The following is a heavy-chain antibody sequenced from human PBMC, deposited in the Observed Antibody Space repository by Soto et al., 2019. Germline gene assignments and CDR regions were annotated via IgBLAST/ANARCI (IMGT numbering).Heavy chain of an antibody. CDR3: ARGVGSSPPRY. CDR1: GGSPSFFH. J-gene: IGHJ4*02. D-gene: IGHD1-26*01. V-gene: IGHV4-59*01. Sequence: SETLFLPCPISGGSPSFFHWRWVRQPPGQAQEWIGYIYDSGSPYYNPSLRSRVIISADTSKNQISLKLTSATAADTAVYYCARGVGSSPPRYWGRGTLVTVSS. CDR2: IYDSGSP.